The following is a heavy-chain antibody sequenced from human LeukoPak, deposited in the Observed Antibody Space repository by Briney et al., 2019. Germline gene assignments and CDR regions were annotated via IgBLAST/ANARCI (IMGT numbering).Heavy chain of an antibody. D-gene: IGHD5-12*01. Sequence: GGSLRLSCAASGFTFSDYMMNWVRQAPGKGLEWVSYISSTSTTIYYADSVKGRFTISRDNAKKSLFLQMNSLRDEDTAVHYCVRLRGSGGFYYFDSWGQGTLVTVSS. CDR2: ISSTSTTI. V-gene: IGHV3-48*02. J-gene: IGHJ4*02. CDR3: VRLRGSGGFYYFDS. CDR1: GFTFSDYM.